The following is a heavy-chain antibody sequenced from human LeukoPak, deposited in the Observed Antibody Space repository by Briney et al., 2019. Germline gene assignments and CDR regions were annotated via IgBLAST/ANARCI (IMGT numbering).Heavy chain of an antibody. D-gene: IGHD4/OR15-4a*01. CDR3: VRHDGRGGATMGALDS. J-gene: IGHJ4*02. CDR2: IYYGRTT. CDR1: GDSISSSSHH. Sequence: PSETLSLTCTVSGDSISSSSHHWGWIRQSPGKGLEWIGSIYYGRTTYYNPSLNNRVSISVVMSKNQFSLQLNSMSAADTAVYYCVRHDGRGGATMGALDSWGQGSLVTVSS. V-gene: IGHV4-39*01.